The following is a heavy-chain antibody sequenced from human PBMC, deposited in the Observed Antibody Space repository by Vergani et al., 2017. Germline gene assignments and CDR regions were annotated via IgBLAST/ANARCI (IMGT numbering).Heavy chain of an antibody. D-gene: IGHD4-11*01. V-gene: IGHV4-34*01. J-gene: IGHJ6*03. CDR1: GGSFTSYH. CDR3: ARVNTETNGHLYYYYYMDV. Sequence: QVQLQQWGGGLLKPSETLSLTCVVNGGSFTSYHWTWIRQSPGEVLEWVGDIDHTGRPAYNPSLKSRLTMSVDKSRNQFSLTLNSVTATDTAIYFCARVNTETNGHLYYYYYMDVWGQGTAVTVS. CDR2: IDHTGRP.